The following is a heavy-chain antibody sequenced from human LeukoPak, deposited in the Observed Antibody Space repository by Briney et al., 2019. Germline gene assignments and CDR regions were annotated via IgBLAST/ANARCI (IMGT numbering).Heavy chain of an antibody. J-gene: IGHJ6*02. Sequence: QPGGSLRLSCAASGFTFSSYGMHWVRQAPGKGLEWVAVIWYDGSNKYYADSVKGRFTISRDNSKNTLYLQMNSLRAEDTAVYYCARDSDLPAMDVWGQGTTVTVSS. CDR1: GFTFSSYG. CDR2: IWYDGSNK. D-gene: IGHD1-26*01. V-gene: IGHV3-33*01. CDR3: ARDSDLPAMDV.